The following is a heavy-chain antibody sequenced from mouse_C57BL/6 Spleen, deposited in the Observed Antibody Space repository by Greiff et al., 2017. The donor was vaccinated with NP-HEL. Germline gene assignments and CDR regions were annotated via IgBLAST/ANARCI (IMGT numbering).Heavy chain of an antibody. CDR1: GYTFPGYW. J-gene: IGHJ3*01. V-gene: IGHV1-55*01. CDR3: ARGLYYYGSSPAWFAY. D-gene: IGHD1-1*01. Sequence: QVQLQQPGAELVKPGASVKMSCKASGYTFPGYWITWVKQRPGQGLEWIGDIYPGGGSPNYNEKFKSKATLTVDTSSSTAYMQLSSLTSEDSAVYYCARGLYYYGSSPAWFAYWGQGTLVTVSA. CDR2: IYPGGGSP.